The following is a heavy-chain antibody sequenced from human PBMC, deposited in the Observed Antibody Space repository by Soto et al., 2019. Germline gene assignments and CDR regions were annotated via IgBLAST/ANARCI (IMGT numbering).Heavy chain of an antibody. CDR3: ARVWDFSSAWVDY. CDR2: IYHSGST. J-gene: IGHJ4*02. Sequence: XXTLSLTCAVSGGSISSTNWWSWVRQPPGKGLEWIGEIYHSGSTNYNPSLKSRVTISVDKSKNQFSLKLSSVNAADTAVYYCARVWDFSSAWVDYWGQGTLVTVSS. D-gene: IGHD6-19*01. V-gene: IGHV4-4*02. CDR1: GGSISSTNW.